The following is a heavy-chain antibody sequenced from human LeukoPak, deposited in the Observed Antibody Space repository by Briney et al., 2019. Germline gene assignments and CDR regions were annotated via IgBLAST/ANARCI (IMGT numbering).Heavy chain of an antibody. J-gene: IGHJ6*02. D-gene: IGHD3-3*01. Sequence: GGSLRLSCAASGFTFSSYAMHWVRQAPGKGLEWVAVISYDGSNKYYADSVKGRFTISRDNSKNTLYLQMNSLRAEDTAVYYCAKDGGRFLEWLLSPLPYYYGMDVWGQGTTVTVSS. V-gene: IGHV3-30*04. CDR1: GFTFSSYA. CDR3: AKDGGRFLEWLLSPLPYYYGMDV. CDR2: ISYDGSNK.